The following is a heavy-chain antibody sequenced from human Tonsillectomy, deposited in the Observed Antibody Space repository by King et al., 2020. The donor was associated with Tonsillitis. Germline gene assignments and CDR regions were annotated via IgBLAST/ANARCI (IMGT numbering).Heavy chain of an antibody. Sequence: VQLVESGGGVVQPGRSLRLSCAASGFTFSSYPMHWVRQAPGKGLEWVAVVSYDGSNKYYADSVAGRFTISSDNSKNTLYLRMNSLKSEDTAVYYCARFRDPDAFDIWGQGTMVTVSS. CDR2: VSYDGSNK. CDR3: ARFRDPDAFDI. J-gene: IGHJ3*02. CDR1: GFTFSSYP. D-gene: IGHD2-21*02. V-gene: IGHV3-30-3*01.